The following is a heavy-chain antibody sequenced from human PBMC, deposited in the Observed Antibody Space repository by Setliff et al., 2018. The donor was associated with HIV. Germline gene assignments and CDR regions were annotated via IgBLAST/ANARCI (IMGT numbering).Heavy chain of an antibody. D-gene: IGHD1-26*01. CDR2: IHSRGNT. CDR3: ARGRLMGSSVLFFDF. J-gene: IGHJ4*02. V-gene: IGHV4-59*08. CDR1: GGSISGYY. Sequence: PSETLSLTCTISGGSISGYYWTWIRQPPFKGLEWIGYIHSRGNTDYNPSLASRVSILMSTSEIQFSLTLNSVTAADTAKYYCARGRLMGSSVLFFDFWGQGILVTVSS.